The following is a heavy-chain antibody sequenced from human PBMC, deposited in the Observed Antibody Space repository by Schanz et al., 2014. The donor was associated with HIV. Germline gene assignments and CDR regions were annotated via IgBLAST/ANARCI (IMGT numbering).Heavy chain of an antibody. V-gene: IGHV1-46*01. CDR3: ARDLGGDFWSAQGGFDP. CDR2: INPSGGRT. CDR1: GFTLTSYY. Sequence: QVQLVQSGPEVTKPGASVRVSCKASGFTLTSYYIHWVRQAPGQGLEWMGIINPSGGRTNYAQKWSKNTTPRGARTNHAQKFQGRRTVTRDTSTSTVYMEMNSLRPDDTAVYYCARDLGGDFWSAQGGFDPWGQGTLVTVSS. D-gene: IGHD3-3*01. J-gene: IGHJ5*02.